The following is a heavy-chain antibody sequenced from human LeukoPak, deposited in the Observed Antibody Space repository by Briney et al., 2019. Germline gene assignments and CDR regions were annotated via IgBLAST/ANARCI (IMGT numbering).Heavy chain of an antibody. Sequence: QTGGSLRLSCAASGFTFSGSAMHWVRQASGKGLEWVGRIRSKANSYATAYAASVKGRFTISRDDSKNTAYLQMNSLKTEDTAVYYCTSGNYDSSGYYAGFIDYWGQGTLVTVSS. J-gene: IGHJ4*02. CDR2: IRSKANSYAT. V-gene: IGHV3-73*01. D-gene: IGHD3-22*01. CDR1: GFTFSGSA. CDR3: TSGNYDSSGYYAGFIDY.